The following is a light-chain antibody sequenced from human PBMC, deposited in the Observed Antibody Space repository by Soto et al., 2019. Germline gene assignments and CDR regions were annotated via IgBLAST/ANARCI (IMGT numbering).Light chain of an antibody. J-gene: IGLJ2*01. V-gene: IGLV2-8*01. CDR3: SSYAGSNKLV. Sequence: QSALTQPPSSSGSPGQSVTISCTGTSSDVGGYNYVSWYQQHPGKAPKLMIDEVSQRPSGVPDRFSGSKSGNTASLTVSGLKAEDEADYYCSSYAGSNKLVFGGGTKLTVL. CDR1: SSDVGGYNY. CDR2: EVS.